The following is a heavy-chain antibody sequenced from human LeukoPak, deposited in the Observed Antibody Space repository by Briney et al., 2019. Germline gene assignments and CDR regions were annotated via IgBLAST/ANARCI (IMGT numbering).Heavy chain of an antibody. CDR1: GGSISGYY. CDR2: IYYSGST. CDR3: ARYSDSSGYYDY. V-gene: IGHV4-59*12. Sequence: PSETLSLTCSVSGGSISGYYWSWIRQPPGKGLEWIGYIYYSGSTNYKSSLKSRVTISVDTSKNQFPLKLTSVTAADTAVYYCARYSDSSGYYDYWGQGTLVTVSS. D-gene: IGHD3-22*01. J-gene: IGHJ4*02.